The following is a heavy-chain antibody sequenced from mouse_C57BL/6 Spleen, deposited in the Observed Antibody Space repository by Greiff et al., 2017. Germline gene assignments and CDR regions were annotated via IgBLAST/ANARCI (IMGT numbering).Heavy chain of an antibody. V-gene: IGHV1-52*01. D-gene: IGHD2-14*01. CDR1: GYAFTSYW. CDR2: IDPSDSET. Sequence: QVQLQQPGAELVRPGSSVKLSCKASGYAFTSYWMHWVKQRPIQGLEWIGNIDPSDSETHYNQKFKDKATLTVDKSSSTAYMQLRSLTSEDSAVYYCARGGYGPSGYWGQGTTLTVSS. CDR3: ARGGYGPSGY. J-gene: IGHJ2*01.